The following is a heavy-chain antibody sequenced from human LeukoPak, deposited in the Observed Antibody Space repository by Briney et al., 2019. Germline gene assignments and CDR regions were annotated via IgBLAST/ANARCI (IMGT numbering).Heavy chain of an antibody. V-gene: IGHV3-48*01. CDR1: GFTFSTYN. CDR2: ISSSSSTI. D-gene: IGHD3-10*01. CDR3: ARDRSKYYGSGSYSYYFDY. J-gene: IGHJ4*02. Sequence: GGSLRLSCAASGFTFSTYNMNWVCQAPGKVLEWVSYISSSSSTIYYANSVKGRFTISRDNAKNSLYLQMNSLRAEDTAVYYCARDRSKYYGSGSYSYYFDYWGQGTLVTVSS.